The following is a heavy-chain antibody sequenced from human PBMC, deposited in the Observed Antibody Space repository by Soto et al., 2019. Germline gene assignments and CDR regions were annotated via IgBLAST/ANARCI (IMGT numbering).Heavy chain of an antibody. D-gene: IGHD3-16*02. CDR2: MNPNSGNT. Sequence: ASVKVSCKASGYTFTSYDINWVRQATGQGLEWMGWMNPNSGNTGYAQKFQGRVTMTRNTSISTAYMELSSLRSEDTAVYYCARVVGWEAGHYDYIWGSYRHPPPFDYWGQGTLVTVSS. CDR3: ARVVGWEAGHYDYIWGSYRHPPPFDY. J-gene: IGHJ4*02. CDR1: GYTFTSYD. V-gene: IGHV1-8*01.